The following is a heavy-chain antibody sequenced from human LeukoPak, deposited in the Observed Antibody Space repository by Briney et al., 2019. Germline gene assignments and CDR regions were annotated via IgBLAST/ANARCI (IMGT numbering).Heavy chain of an antibody. D-gene: IGHD3-22*01. CDR2: IISSSSYI. CDR1: GFTFSSYS. V-gene: IGHV3-21*01. Sequence: GGSLRLSCAASGFTFSSYSMNWVRQAPGKGLEWVSSIISSSSYIYYADSVKGRFTISRDNAKNSLYLQMNSLRAEDTAVYYCARDLVADYDSSGYLFDPWGQGTLVTVSS. CDR3: ARDLVADYDSSGYLFDP. J-gene: IGHJ5*02.